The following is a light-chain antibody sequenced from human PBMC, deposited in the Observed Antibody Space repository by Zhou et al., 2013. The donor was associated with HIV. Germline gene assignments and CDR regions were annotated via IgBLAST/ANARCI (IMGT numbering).Light chain of an antibody. CDR1: QTISSW. CDR2: EAS. Sequence: DIQMTQSPSTLSASVGDRVTITCRASQTISSWLAWYQQKPGQAPKLLIYEASSLHSGVPSRFSGSGSQTEFTLTISSLQPDDFATYYCQQYNIFPLTFGGGTKGGDQT. CDR3: QQYNIFPLT. J-gene: IGKJ4*01. V-gene: IGKV1-5*03.